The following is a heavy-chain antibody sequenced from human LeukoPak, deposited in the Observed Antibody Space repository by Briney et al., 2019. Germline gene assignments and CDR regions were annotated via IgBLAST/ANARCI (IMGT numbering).Heavy chain of an antibody. D-gene: IGHD3-10*01. CDR1: GGSISSSSYY. V-gene: IGHV4-39*07. J-gene: IGHJ4*02. CDR2: IYYSGST. CDR3: ARGAFVSGGYFDY. Sequence: NPSETLSLTCTVSGGSISSSSYYWGWIRQPPGKGLEWIGSIYYSGSTYYNPSLKSRVTISVDTSKSQFSLKLSSVTAADTAVYYCARGAFVSGGYFDYWGQGALVTVSS.